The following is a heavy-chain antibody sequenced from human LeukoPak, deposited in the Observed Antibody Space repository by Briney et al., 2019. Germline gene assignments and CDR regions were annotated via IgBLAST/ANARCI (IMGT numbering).Heavy chain of an antibody. V-gene: IGHV1-69*05. CDR2: IIPIFGTA. CDR1: GYTFTSYD. J-gene: IGHJ5*02. D-gene: IGHD5-18*01. Sequence: SVKVSCKASGYTFTSYDINWVRQATGQGLEWMGGIIPIFGTANYAQKFQGRVTITTDESTSTAYMELSSLRSEDTAVYYCARSGGYSYGLRYNWFDPWGQGTLVTVSS. CDR3: ARSGGYSYGLRYNWFDP.